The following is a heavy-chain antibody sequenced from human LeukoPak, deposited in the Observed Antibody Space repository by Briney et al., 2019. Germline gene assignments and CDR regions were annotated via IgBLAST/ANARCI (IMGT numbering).Heavy chain of an antibody. CDR3: ARDVDGNLDY. Sequence: GGSLRLSCVGSGFTFNTFWTAWVRQAPGKGLEWVANMKYDRSAKHYVDSVKGRFTISRDNAKNSLYLHMNSLRAGDTAVYYCARDVDGNLDYWGQGTLVTVS. CDR2: MKYDRSAK. J-gene: IGHJ4*02. V-gene: IGHV3-7*01. CDR1: GFTFNTFW. D-gene: IGHD1-14*01.